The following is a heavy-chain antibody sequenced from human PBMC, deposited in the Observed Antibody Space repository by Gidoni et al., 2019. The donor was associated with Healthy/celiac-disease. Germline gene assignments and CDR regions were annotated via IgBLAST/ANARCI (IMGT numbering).Heavy chain of an antibody. CDR2: ISYDGSNK. V-gene: IGHV3-30-3*01. D-gene: IGHD2-2*01. CDR1: GFTFSSYA. CDR3: ARGDEYQLLEIYYYYGMDV. J-gene: IGHJ6*02. Sequence: QVQLVESGGGVVQPGRSLRLSCAASGFTFSSYAMHWVRQAPGKGLECVAVISYDGSNKYYADSVKGRFTISRDNSKNTLYLQMNSLRAEDTAVYYCARGDEYQLLEIYYYYGMDVWGQGTTVTVSS.